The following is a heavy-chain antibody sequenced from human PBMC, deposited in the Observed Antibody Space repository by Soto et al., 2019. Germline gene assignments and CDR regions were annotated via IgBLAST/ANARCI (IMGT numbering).Heavy chain of an antibody. CDR2: INAGNGNT. D-gene: IGHD5-18*01. CDR3: ARDRIQLWVLHAFDI. CDR1: GYTFTSYA. J-gene: IGHJ3*02. V-gene: IGHV1-3*01. Sequence: QVQLVQSGAEVKKPGASVKVSCKASGYTFTSYAMHWVRQAPGQRLEWMGWINAGNGNTKYSQKFQGRVTITRDTSASTAYMELSSLRSEDTAVYYCARDRIQLWVLHAFDIWGQGTMVTVSS.